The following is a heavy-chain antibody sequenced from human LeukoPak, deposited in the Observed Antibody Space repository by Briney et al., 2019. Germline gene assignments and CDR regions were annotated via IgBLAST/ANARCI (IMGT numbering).Heavy chain of an antibody. V-gene: IGHV3-21*01. CDR3: AVAPGLWFGEPDDYYYYYYMDV. Sequence: PGGSLRLSCAASGFTFSSYEMNWVRQAPGKGLEWVSSISSSSSYIYYADSVKGRFTISRDNAKNSLYLQMNSLRAEDTAVYYCAVAPGLWFGEPDDYYYYYYMDVWGKGTTVTVSS. CDR2: ISSSSSYI. CDR1: GFTFSSYE. D-gene: IGHD3-10*01. J-gene: IGHJ6*03.